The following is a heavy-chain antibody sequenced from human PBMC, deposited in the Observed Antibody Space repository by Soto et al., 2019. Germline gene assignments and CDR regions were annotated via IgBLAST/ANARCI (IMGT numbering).Heavy chain of an antibody. J-gene: IGHJ4*02. Sequence: GGSLRLSCAASGFTFSSYWMSWVRQAPGKGLEWVANIKQDGSEKYYVDSVKGRFTISRDNAKNSLYLQMNSLRAEDTAVYYCARGYCSGGSCYWDYWGQGTLVTVSS. D-gene: IGHD2-15*01. V-gene: IGHV3-7*01. CDR3: ARGYCSGGSCYWDY. CDR1: GFTFSSYW. CDR2: IKQDGSEK.